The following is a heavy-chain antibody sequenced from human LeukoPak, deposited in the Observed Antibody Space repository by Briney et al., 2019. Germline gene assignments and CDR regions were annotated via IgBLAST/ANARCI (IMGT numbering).Heavy chain of an antibody. V-gene: IGHV1-46*01. CDR1: GYTFTNYY. Sequence: ASVKVSCKASGYTFTNYYMHWVRQAPGQGLEWMGIINPSGGSTSYAQKLQGRVTMTTDTSTSTAYMELRSLRSDDTAVYYCARDHHPYCSSTSCYSLPSYWGQGTLVTVSS. CDR2: INPSGGST. D-gene: IGHD2-2*01. J-gene: IGHJ4*02. CDR3: ARDHHPYCSSTSCYSLPSY.